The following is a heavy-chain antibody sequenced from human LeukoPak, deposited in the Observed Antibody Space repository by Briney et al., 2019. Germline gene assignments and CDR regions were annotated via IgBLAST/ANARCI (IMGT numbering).Heavy chain of an antibody. D-gene: IGHD3-22*01. J-gene: IGHJ6*02. V-gene: IGHV1-58*02. CDR1: GYTFTSYG. CDR3: AADVAYYYDSSGYDEKYGMDV. Sequence: ASVKVSCKASGYTFTSYGMQWVRQARGQRLEWIGWIVVGSGNTNYAQKFQERVTITRDMSTSTAYMELSSLRSEDTAVYYCAADVAYYYDSSGYDEKYGMDVWGQGTTVTVSS. CDR2: IVVGSGNT.